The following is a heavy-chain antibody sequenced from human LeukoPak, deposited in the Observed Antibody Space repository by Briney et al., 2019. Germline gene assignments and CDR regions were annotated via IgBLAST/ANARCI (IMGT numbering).Heavy chain of an antibody. V-gene: IGHV3-30*18. CDR1: GFTFTTYP. D-gene: IGHD6-19*01. CDR2: VSSDKTYQ. Sequence: PGGSLRLSCTASGFTFTTYPMHWVRQAPGKGLEWVAVVSSDKTYQSYGASVKGRFSISRDNSKNTLSLQMDSLRAEDTAIYYCVKQTDSSGLDSWGQGTLVTVSS. J-gene: IGHJ4*02. CDR3: VKQTDSSGLDS.